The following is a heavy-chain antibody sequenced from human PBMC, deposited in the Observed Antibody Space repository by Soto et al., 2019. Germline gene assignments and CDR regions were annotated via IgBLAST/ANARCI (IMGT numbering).Heavy chain of an antibody. CDR1: GFTVSSNY. J-gene: IGHJ6*02. CDR3: ARDGRGYRTHYGMDV. V-gene: IGHV3-53*01. D-gene: IGHD5-18*01. CDR2: IYSGGST. Sequence: QPGGSLRLSCAASGFTVSSNYMSWVRQAPGKGLEWVSVIYSGGSTYYADSVKGRFTISRDNSKNTLYLQMNSLRAEDTAVYYCARDGRGYRTHYGMDVWGQGTTVTVSS.